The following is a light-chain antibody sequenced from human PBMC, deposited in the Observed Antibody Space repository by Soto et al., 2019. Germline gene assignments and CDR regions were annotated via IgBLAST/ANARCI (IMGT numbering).Light chain of an antibody. J-gene: IGLJ2*01. CDR1: SSDIGNFNF. CDR3: SSYTTSNTVI. Sequence: QSALTQPASVSGSPGQSITISCTGTSSDIGNFNFVSWYQQHPVKAPKLMIYEVSNRPSGVSNRFSGSKSGNTASLTISGLQAEDEADYYCSSYTTSNTVIFGGGTKLTVL. V-gene: IGLV2-14*01. CDR2: EVS.